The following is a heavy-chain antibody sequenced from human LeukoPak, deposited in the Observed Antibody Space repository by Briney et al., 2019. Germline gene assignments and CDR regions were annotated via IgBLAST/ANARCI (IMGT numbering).Heavy chain of an antibody. D-gene: IGHD6-19*01. Sequence: VASVKVSCKASGYTFTGYYMHWVRQAPGQGLEWMGWISAYNGNTNYAQKLQGRVTMTTDTSTSTAYMELRSLRSDDTAVYYCARAIPADPSIAVAGIAVGYYYYMDVWGKGTTVTVSS. J-gene: IGHJ6*03. CDR2: ISAYNGNT. V-gene: IGHV1-18*04. CDR1: GYTFTGYY. CDR3: ARAIPADPSIAVAGIAVGYYYYMDV.